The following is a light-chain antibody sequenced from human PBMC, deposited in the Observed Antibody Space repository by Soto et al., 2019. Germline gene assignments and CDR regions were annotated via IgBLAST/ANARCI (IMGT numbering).Light chain of an antibody. Sequence: ENVLTQSPGSLSLSPGERATLSCRASQSVSSYLAWYQQKPGQAPRLLIYDASNRATGIPARFSGSGSGTDFTLTISSLEPEDFAVYYCQQRSNWPITFGQGTRREIK. CDR1: QSVSSY. CDR2: DAS. CDR3: QQRSNWPIT. V-gene: IGKV3-11*01. J-gene: IGKJ5*01.